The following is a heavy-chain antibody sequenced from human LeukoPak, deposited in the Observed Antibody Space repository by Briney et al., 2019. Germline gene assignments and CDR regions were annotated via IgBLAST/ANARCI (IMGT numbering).Heavy chain of an antibody. D-gene: IGHD3-10*01. CDR1: GGSISSYY. CDR2: IYYSGST. J-gene: IGHJ4*02. V-gene: IGHV4-59*08. Sequence: SETLSLTCTVSGGSISSYYWSWIRQPPGKGLEWIGYIYYSGSTNYNPSLKSRVTISVDTSKNQFSLKLSSVTAADTAVYYCARGPNSGSYNYHFDYWGQGTLVTVSS. CDR3: ARGPNSGSYNYHFDY.